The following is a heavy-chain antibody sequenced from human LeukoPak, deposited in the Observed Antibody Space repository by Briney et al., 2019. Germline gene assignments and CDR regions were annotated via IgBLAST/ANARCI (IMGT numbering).Heavy chain of an antibody. V-gene: IGHV1-18*01. J-gene: IGHJ4*02. D-gene: IGHD3-16*02. Sequence: ASVKVSCKASGYTFTSYGISWVRQAPGQGLEWMGWISAYNGNTNYAQKLQGRVTMTTGTSTSTAYMELRSLRSDDTAVYYCARDLPGLGELSPAPPFDYWGQGTLVTVSS. CDR2: ISAYNGNT. CDR3: ARDLPGLGELSPAPPFDY. CDR1: GYTFTSYG.